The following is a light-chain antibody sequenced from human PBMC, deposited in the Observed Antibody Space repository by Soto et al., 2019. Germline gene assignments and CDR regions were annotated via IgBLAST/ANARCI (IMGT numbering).Light chain of an antibody. V-gene: IGLV3-1*01. CDR2: QDS. J-gene: IGLJ2*01. CDR1: KLGDKY. Sequence: SYELTQPPSVSVSPGQTASITCSGDKLGDKYACWYQQKPGQSPVLVIYQDSTRPSGIPERFSGSNSGNTATLTISGTQAMEEADYYCQAWDSSTVVFGGGTKLTVL. CDR3: QAWDSSTVV.